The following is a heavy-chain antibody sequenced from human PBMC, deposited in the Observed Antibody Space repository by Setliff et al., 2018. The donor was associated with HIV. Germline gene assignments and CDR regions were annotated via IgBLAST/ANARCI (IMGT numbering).Heavy chain of an antibody. Sequence: GESLTISCKASGYSFTTYWIGWVRRMPGKGLEWMGNIYPGDSDTRYGPSFEGQVTISADRSITTAYLQWNSLKASDTAIYYCAKRRRAPGTGDLEAYWGQGTLVTVSS. CDR2: IYPGDSDT. CDR1: GYSFTTYW. CDR3: AKRRRAPGTGDLEAY. D-gene: IGHD7-27*01. V-gene: IGHV5-51*01. J-gene: IGHJ4*02.